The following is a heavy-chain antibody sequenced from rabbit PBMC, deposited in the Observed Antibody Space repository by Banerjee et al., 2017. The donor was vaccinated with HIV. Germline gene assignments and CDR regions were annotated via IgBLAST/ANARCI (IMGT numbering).Heavy chain of an antibody. V-gene: IGHV1S45*01. CDR2: IYTGSGST. D-gene: IGHD4-2*01. CDR3: ARGSAYAGAGYAL. Sequence: QEQLEESGGGLVKPEGSLTLTCTVSGFSLSSYAMSWVRQAPGKGLEWIACIYTGSGSTYYASWAKGRFTISKTSSTTVTLQMTSLTAADTATYFCARGSAYAGAGYALWGQGTLVTVS. CDR1: GFSLSSYA. J-gene: IGHJ3*01.